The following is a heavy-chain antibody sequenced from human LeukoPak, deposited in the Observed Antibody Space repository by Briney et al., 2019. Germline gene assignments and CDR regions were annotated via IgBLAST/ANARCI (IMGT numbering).Heavy chain of an antibody. Sequence: SETLSLTCTVSGGSISSSNYYWGWIRQPPGKGLEWIGSIYYSGNTHYNPSLKSRVTISVDTSKNQFSLKLSSVTAAGTAVYYCARERYYGSGSYSPWGQGTLVTVSS. CDR2: IYYSGNT. V-gene: IGHV4-39*02. CDR1: GGSISSSNYY. CDR3: ARERYYGSGSYSP. J-gene: IGHJ5*02. D-gene: IGHD3-10*01.